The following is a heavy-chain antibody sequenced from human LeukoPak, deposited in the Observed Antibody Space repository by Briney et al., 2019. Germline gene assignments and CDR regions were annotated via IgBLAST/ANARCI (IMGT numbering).Heavy chain of an antibody. CDR3: ARDRGYCSSTSCYEVAFDY. J-gene: IGHJ4*02. D-gene: IGHD2-2*01. V-gene: IGHV3-21*01. Sequence: GGSLRLSCAASGFTFSSYSMNWVRQAPGKGLEWVSSISSSSYIYYADSVKGRFTISRDNAKNSLYLQMNSLRAEDTAVYYCARDRGYCSSTSCYEVAFDYWGQGTLVTVSS. CDR1: GFTFSSYS. CDR2: ISSSSYI.